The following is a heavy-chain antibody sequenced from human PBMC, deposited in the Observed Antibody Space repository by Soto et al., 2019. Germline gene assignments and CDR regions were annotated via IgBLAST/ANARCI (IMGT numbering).Heavy chain of an antibody. CDR3: ARQPALYSSPHQGWFDP. J-gene: IGHJ5*02. Sequence: PGESLKISCKGSGYSFTSYWISWVRQMPGKGLEWMGRIDPSDSYTNYSPSFQGHVTISADKSISTAYLQWSSLKASDTAMYYCARQPALYSSPHQGWFDPWGQGTLVTVSS. CDR2: IDPSDSYT. CDR1: GYSFTSYW. D-gene: IGHD5-18*01. V-gene: IGHV5-10-1*01.